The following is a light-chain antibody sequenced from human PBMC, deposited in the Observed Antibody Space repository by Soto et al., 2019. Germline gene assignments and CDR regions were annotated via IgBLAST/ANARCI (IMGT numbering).Light chain of an antibody. J-gene: IGKJ2*02. CDR2: GAS. CDR3: QHYNTWPPGT. V-gene: IGKV3-15*01. CDR1: QSVGSS. Sequence: DIVMTQSPAALSVSPGERATLSCRASQSVGSSVAWYQQKPGQAPRFLMYGASTRAAGVPARFSGSGSGTEFSLTISSLQSEDFAVYYCQHYNTWPPGTLGQGTKLEIK.